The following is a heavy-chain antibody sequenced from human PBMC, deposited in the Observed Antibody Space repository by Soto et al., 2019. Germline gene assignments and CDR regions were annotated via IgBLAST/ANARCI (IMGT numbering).Heavy chain of an antibody. CDR3: ARDPVVPANGTNTPYYYYYGMDV. J-gene: IGHJ6*02. D-gene: IGHD2-2*01. V-gene: IGHV1-18*01. CDR1: GYTFTSYG. CDR2: ISAYNGNT. Sequence: ASVKVSCKASGYTFTSYGISWVRQAPGQGLEWMGWISAYNGNTNYAQKFQGRVTITADESTSTAYMELSSLRSEDTAVYYCARDPVVPANGTNTPYYYYYGMDVWGQGTTVTVSS.